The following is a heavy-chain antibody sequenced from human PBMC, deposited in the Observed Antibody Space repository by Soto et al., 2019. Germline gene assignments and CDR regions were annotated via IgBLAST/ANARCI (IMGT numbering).Heavy chain of an antibody. Sequence: EVQLLESGGGLVQPGGSLRLSCVASGFTFSPYAMSWVLQAPGKGLEWVSGISSSGDNTYYADSVKGRFTISRDNSKNMLYLQMSSLRADDTALYYCAKDPNGNYVGAFDIRGQGTMVTVSS. CDR2: ISSSGDNT. CDR1: GFTFSPYA. J-gene: IGHJ3*02. D-gene: IGHD1-7*01. CDR3: AKDPNGNYVGAFDI. V-gene: IGHV3-23*01.